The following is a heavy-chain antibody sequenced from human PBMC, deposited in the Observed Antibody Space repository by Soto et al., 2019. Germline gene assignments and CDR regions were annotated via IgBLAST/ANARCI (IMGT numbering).Heavy chain of an antibody. V-gene: IGHV4-34*01. D-gene: IGHD3-22*01. CDR2: INHSGST. CDR3: AGGSYDRTGGY. J-gene: IGHJ4*02. Sequence: SETLSLTCAVYGGSFSGYYWSWIRQPPGKGLEWIGEINHSGSTNYNPSLKSRVTISVDTSKNQFSLKLSSVTAADTAVYYCAGGSYDRTGGYWGPGPLLTLSS. CDR1: GGSFSGYY.